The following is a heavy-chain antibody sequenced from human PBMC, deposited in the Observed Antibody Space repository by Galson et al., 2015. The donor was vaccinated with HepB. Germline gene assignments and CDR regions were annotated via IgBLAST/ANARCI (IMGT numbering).Heavy chain of an antibody. CDR2: IYPGDSDT. J-gene: IGHJ6*02. CDR3: ARQNTYYYGSGTFRDYYYGMDV. Sequence: QSGAEVKKPGESLKISCKGSGYSFTSYWIGWVRQMPGKGLEWMGIIYPGDSDTRYSPSFQGQVTISADKSISTAYLQWSSLKASDTAMYYCARQNTYYYGSGTFRDYYYGMDVWGQGTTVTVSS. CDR1: GYSFTSYW. D-gene: IGHD3-10*01. V-gene: IGHV5-51*01.